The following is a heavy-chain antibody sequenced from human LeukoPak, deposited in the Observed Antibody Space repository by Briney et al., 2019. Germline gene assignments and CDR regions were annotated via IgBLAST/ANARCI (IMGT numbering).Heavy chain of an antibody. CDR2: IYYSGST. J-gene: IGHJ4*02. V-gene: IGHV4-59*01. D-gene: IGHD5-12*01. CDR1: GFTFSSYE. CDR3: ARGGIYSYLNY. Sequence: GSLRLSCAASGFTFSSYEMNWVRQAPGKGLEWIGYIYYSGSTNYNPSLKSRVTISVDTSKNQFSLKLSSVTAADTAVYYCARGGIYSYLNYWGQGTLVTVSS.